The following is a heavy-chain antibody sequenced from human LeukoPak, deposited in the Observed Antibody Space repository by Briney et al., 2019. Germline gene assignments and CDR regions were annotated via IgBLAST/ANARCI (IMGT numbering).Heavy chain of an antibody. CDR1: GGSISSGGYS. D-gene: IGHD3-10*01. Sequence: SETLSLTCAVSGGSISSGGYSWSWIRQPPGRGLEWIGYIYHSGSTYYNPSLKSRVTISVDRSKNQFSLKLSSVTAADTAVYYCARGTIVRGVIMETWFDPWGQGTLVTVSS. CDR2: IYHSGST. V-gene: IGHV4-30-2*01. J-gene: IGHJ5*02. CDR3: ARGTIVRGVIMETWFDP.